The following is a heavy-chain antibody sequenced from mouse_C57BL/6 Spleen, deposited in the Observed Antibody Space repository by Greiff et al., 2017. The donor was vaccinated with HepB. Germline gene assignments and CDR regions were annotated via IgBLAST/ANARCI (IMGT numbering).Heavy chain of an antibody. J-gene: IGHJ4*01. V-gene: IGHV6-3*01. CDR3: TGIYYYGSSPYYAMDY. CDR2: IRLKSDNYAT. Sequence: DVMLVESGGGLVQPGGSMKLSCVASGFTFSNYWMNWVRQSPEKGLEWVAQIRLKSDNYATHYAESVKGRFTISRDDSKSSVYLQMNNLRAEDTGIYYCTGIYYYGSSPYYAMDYWGQGTSVTVSS. D-gene: IGHD1-1*01. CDR1: GFTFSNYW.